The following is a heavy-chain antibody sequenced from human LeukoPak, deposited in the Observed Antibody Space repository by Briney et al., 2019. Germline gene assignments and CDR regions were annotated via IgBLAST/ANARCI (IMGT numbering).Heavy chain of an antibody. D-gene: IGHD4-17*01. Sequence: PGGSLRLSCAASGLTFRTYAMSWVRQTPGKGLEWVSTISASGSSTSYADSVKGRFTISRDNSKNTLYLQMNSLRAEDTAVYYCAITYGDYVLSGAFDIWGQGTMVTVSS. CDR2: ISASGSST. CDR1: GLTFRTYA. V-gene: IGHV3-23*01. CDR3: AITYGDYVLSGAFDI. J-gene: IGHJ3*02.